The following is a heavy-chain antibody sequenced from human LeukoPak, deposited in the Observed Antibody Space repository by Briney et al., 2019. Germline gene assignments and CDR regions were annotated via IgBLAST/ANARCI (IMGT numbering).Heavy chain of an antibody. CDR3: ARITEYRTPGYYYYGMDV. Sequence: ASVKVSCKASGYTFTSYDINWVRQATGQGLEWMGWMNPNSGNTGYAQKFQGRVTMTRNTSISTAYMELSSLRSEDTAVYYCARITEYRTPGYYYYGMDVRGQGTTVTVSS. CDR2: MNPNSGNT. D-gene: IGHD6-6*01. V-gene: IGHV1-8*01. CDR1: GYTFTSYD. J-gene: IGHJ6*02.